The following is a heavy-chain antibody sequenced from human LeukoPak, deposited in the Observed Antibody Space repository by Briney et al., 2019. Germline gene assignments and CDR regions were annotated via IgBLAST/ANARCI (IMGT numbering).Heavy chain of an antibody. CDR1: GFSLTTSGVG. J-gene: IGHJ4*02. CDR2: IYWDDDK. V-gene: IGHV2-5*02. D-gene: IGHD6-13*01. CDR3: AQTAVDLYYFDY. Sequence: SGPTLVNPTQTLTLTCTLSGFSLTTSGVGVAWIRQPPGKALEWLALIYWDDDKRYSPSLKSRLTISKDTSKNQVVLTMTNMDPVDTATYYCAQTAVDLYYFDYWGQGTLVTVSS.